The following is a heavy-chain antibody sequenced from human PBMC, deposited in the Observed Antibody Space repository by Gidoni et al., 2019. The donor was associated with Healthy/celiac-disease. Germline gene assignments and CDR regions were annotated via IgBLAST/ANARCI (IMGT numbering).Heavy chain of an antibody. D-gene: IGHD1-7*01. Sequence: QVQLVESGGGVVQPGMSLRLSCAAPGFTFRRYAMHWVRQAPGKGLEWVAVISYDGSNKYYADSVKGRFTISRDNSKNTLYLQMNSLRAEDTAVYYCARDKDNWNYGNYFDYWGQGTLVTVSS. CDR3: ARDKDNWNYGNYFDY. V-gene: IGHV3-30-3*01. J-gene: IGHJ4*02. CDR1: GFTFRRYA. CDR2: ISYDGSNK.